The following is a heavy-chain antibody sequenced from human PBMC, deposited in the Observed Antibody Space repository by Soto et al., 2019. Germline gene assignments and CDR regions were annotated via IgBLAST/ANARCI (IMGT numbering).Heavy chain of an antibody. Sequence: QVQLVQSGAEVKKPGASVKVSCKASGYTFTSYGISWVRQAPGQGLEWMGWISAYNGNTNYAQKIQGRVTMTTDTSTSTAYMELRSLRSDDTAVYYCARDRRFLEWLFPFDYWGQGTLVTVSS. CDR1: GYTFTSYG. V-gene: IGHV1-18*01. CDR3: ARDRRFLEWLFPFDY. J-gene: IGHJ4*02. D-gene: IGHD3-3*01. CDR2: ISAYNGNT.